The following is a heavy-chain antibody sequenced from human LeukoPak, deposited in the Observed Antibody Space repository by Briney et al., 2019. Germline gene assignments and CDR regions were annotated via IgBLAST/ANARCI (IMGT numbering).Heavy chain of an antibody. Sequence: PGGSLRLSCEASGLTVSTNYMNWVRQAPGKGLEWVSHISSSGSTIFYADSVKGRFTISRDNAKNSLYLQMKSLRAEDTAVYYCARGVFDYWGQGTLVTVSS. J-gene: IGHJ4*02. CDR3: ARGVFDY. CDR1: GLTVSTNY. CDR2: ISSSGSTI. V-gene: IGHV3-48*03. D-gene: IGHD6-13*01.